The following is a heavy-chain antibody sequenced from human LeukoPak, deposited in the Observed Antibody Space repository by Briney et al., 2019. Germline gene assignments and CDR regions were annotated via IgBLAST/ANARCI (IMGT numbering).Heavy chain of an antibody. CDR3: AKDLVSIQLWFGGLDY. V-gene: IGHV3-30*18. D-gene: IGHD5-18*01. J-gene: IGHJ4*02. CDR1: GFTFSSYG. Sequence: GGSLRLSCAASGFTFSSYGMHWVRQAPGKGLGWVAVISYDGSNKYYADSVKGRFTISRDNSKNTLYLQMNSLRAEDTAVYYCAKDLVSIQLWFGGLDYWGQGTLVTVSS. CDR2: ISYDGSNK.